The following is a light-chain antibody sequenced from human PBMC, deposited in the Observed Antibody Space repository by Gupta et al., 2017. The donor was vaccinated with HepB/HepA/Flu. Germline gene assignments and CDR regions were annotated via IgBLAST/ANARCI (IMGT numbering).Light chain of an antibody. CDR1: QGIRND. V-gene: IGKV1-17*01. CDR3: LHHNNYRRT. J-gene: IGKJ1*01. CDR2: AAS. Sequence: DTQLTQSPSSLSASVGDRVTITCRASQGIRNDLGWYQQKTGQAPKRLIYAASSLQSGVPSRFSGSGSGTEFTLTISSLQPDDSATYYCLHHNNYRRTFGQGTKVEIK.